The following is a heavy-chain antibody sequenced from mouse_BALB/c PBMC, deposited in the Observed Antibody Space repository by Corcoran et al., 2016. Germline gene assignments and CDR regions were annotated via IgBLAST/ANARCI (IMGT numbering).Heavy chain of an antibody. CDR1: GYTFTSYV. CDR2: INPYNDGT. J-gene: IGHJ1*01. Sequence: EVQLQQSGPELVKPGASVKMSCKASGYTFTSYVMHWVKQKPGQGLEWIGYINPYNDGTKYNEKFKGKATLTSDKSSSTAYMELSSLTSEDSAVYYGASEGRRRYFDVWGAGTTITVSS. CDR3: ASEGRRRYFDV. V-gene: IGHV1S136*01.